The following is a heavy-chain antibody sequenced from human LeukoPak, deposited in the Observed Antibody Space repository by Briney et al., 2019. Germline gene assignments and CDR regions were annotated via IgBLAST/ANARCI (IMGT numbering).Heavy chain of an antibody. V-gene: IGHV3-33*01. D-gene: IGHD1-26*01. CDR3: ARDVIAGVGSLIYFDY. CDR1: GFTFSNYA. CDR2: IWYDGNDK. Sequence: GGSLRLSCAASGFTFSNYAMHWVRQAPGKGLEWVAVIWYDGNDKYYADSVKGRFTISRDSSKNTLYLQMNSLRVEDTAVYYCARDVIAGVGSLIYFDYWGQGALVTVSS. J-gene: IGHJ4*02.